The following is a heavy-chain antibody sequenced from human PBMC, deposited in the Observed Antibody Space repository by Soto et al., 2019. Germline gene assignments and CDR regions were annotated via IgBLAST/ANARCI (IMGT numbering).Heavy chain of an antibody. CDR2: IYPGDSYT. D-gene: IGHD1-1*01. CDR3: ARGVPPTGTTYCFDP. Sequence: GESLKISCKGSGYSFTSYWIGWVRQMPGKGLEWMGSIYPGDSYTSYSPSFQGQVTISADKSISTAYLQWSSLKASDTAMYYCARGVPPTGTTYCFDPWGQGTLVTVSS. V-gene: IGHV5-51*01. CDR1: GYSFTSYW. J-gene: IGHJ5*02.